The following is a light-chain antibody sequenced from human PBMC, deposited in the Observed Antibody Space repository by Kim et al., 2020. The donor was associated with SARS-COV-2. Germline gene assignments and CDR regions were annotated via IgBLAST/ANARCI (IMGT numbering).Light chain of an antibody. J-gene: IGLJ1*01. CDR1: SSGVGGYNY. V-gene: IGLV2-8*01. CDR2: EVS. CDR3: SSYAGSNNRYV. Sequence: QSVTSSCTGTSSGVGGYNYVSWYQQHPGKAPKLMIYEVSKRPSGVPDRFSGSKSGNTASLTVSGLQAEDEADYYCSSYAGSNNRYVFGTGTKVTVL.